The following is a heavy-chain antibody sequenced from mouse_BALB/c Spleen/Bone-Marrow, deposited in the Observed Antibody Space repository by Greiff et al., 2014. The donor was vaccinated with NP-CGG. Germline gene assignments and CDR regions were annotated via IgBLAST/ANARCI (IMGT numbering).Heavy chain of an antibody. J-gene: IGHJ2*01. CDR3: VREGAFYGNPFDF. CDR1: GYRFSSFW. CDR2: ILPGSGST. Sequence: VQLQQSGAEVMKSGASVKISCRATGYRFSSFWIEWIKQRPGHGLEWIGKILPGSGSTNYNEKLKGKATLSADTSSNTAYMQLSSLTSEDSAVYFCVREGAFYGNPFDFWGQGTTLTVSS. D-gene: IGHD2-10*01. V-gene: IGHV1-9*01.